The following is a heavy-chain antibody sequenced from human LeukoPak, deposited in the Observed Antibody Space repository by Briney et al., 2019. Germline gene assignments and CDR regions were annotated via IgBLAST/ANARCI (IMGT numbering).Heavy chain of an antibody. Sequence: ASVKVSCKASDDTFTTYGFTWVRQAPGKGLEWMGWISNYNGKTNYPQKFQGRVTMTTDTSTSTAYMELRRLRSDDTAVYYCARSPATRILGDFYYYYHYMDVWGKGKTVIVSS. CDR3: ARSPATRILGDFYYYYHYMDV. CDR2: ISNYNGKT. V-gene: IGHV1-18*01. CDR1: DDTFTTYG. D-gene: IGHD3-16*01. J-gene: IGHJ6*03.